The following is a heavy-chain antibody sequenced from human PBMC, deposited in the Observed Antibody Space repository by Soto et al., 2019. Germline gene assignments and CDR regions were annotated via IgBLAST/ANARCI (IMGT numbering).Heavy chain of an antibody. Sequence: GGSLRLSCAASGFTFSNAWMNWVRQAPGKGLEWVAVISYDGSNKYYADSVKGRFTISRDNSKNTLYLQMNSLRAEDTAVYYCAKITDYGDYGFSRLIRFGYWGQGTLVTVSS. CDR2: ISYDGSNK. CDR1: GFTFSNAW. D-gene: IGHD4-17*01. CDR3: AKITDYGDYGFSRLIRFGY. J-gene: IGHJ4*02. V-gene: IGHV3-30*18.